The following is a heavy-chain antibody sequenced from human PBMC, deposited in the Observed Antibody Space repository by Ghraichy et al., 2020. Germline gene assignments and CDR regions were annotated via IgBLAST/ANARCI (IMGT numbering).Heavy chain of an antibody. J-gene: IGHJ4*02. Sequence: GGSLRLSCTVTGYIVTRDTLRRVRQAPGLGLKWVAVIYSGATTRYADFVKGRFTIFRDTSKNTVYLQMNSLGEEDTAVYYCAREPFDYWGQGTHLTVSS. V-gene: IGHV3-53*01. CDR2: IYSGATT. CDR1: GYIVTRDT. CDR3: AREPFDY.